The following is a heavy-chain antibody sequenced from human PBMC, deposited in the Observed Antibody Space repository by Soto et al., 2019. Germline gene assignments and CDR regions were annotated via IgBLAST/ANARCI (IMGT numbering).Heavy chain of an antibody. CDR1: GFTVSSNY. CDR2: IYSGGST. J-gene: IGHJ3*02. Sequence: DVQLVESGGGLIQPGGSLRLSCAASGFTVSSNYMSWVRQAPGKGLEWVSVIYSGGSTYDADSVKGRFTISRDNSKNTLYLKMNSLRAEDTAVYYCARNYDSTAGGAFDIWGQGTMVTVSS. CDR3: ARNYDSTAGGAFDI. V-gene: IGHV3-53*01. D-gene: IGHD3-22*01.